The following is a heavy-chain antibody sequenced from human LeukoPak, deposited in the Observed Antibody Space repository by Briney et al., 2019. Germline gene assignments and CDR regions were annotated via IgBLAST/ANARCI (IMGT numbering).Heavy chain of an antibody. J-gene: IGHJ5*02. V-gene: IGHV3-21*01. Sequence: GGSLRLSCAASGFTFSSYIMNWVRQAPGKGLERVSSISSSSSYIYYADSVKGRFTISRENAKNSLYLQMNSLRAEDTAVYYCARDSSSTSMDNWFDPWGQGTLVTVSS. D-gene: IGHD2-2*01. CDR2: ISSSSSYI. CDR1: GFTFSSYI. CDR3: ARDSSSTSMDNWFDP.